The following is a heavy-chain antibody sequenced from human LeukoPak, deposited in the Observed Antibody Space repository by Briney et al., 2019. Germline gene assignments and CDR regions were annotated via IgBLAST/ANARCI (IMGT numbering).Heavy chain of an antibody. Sequence: ASVKVSCKASGYTFTSYAMNWVRQAPGQGLEWMGWINTDTGNPTYAQGFTGRFVFSLDTSVSTAYLQISSLKAEDTAVYYCASSYGGYSGYDYYGMDVWGQGTTVTVSS. V-gene: IGHV7-4-1*02. CDR1: GYTFTSYA. J-gene: IGHJ6*02. D-gene: IGHD5-12*01. CDR2: INTDTGNP. CDR3: ASSYGGYSGYDYYGMDV.